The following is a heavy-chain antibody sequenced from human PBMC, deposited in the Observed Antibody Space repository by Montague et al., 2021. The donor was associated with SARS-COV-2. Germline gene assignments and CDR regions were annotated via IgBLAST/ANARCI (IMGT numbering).Heavy chain of an antibody. D-gene: IGHD5-12*01. Sequence: SETLSLTCTVSGGSISSYYWNWIRQSPGKGLEWIGYIYYSGSTKYNPSLKSRVTISVDTSKSQMSLRLNSVTAADTAVYDCAGDRGRFWHFDLWGRGTLVTVSS. V-gene: IGHV4-59*01. CDR3: AGDRGRFWHFDL. CDR2: IYYSGST. CDR1: GGSISSYY. J-gene: IGHJ2*01.